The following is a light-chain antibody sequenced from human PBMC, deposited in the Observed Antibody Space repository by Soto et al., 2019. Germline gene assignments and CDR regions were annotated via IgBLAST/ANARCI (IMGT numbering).Light chain of an antibody. V-gene: IGKV3-20*01. Sequence: VLTQSPGTLSLSPGEIATLSFSAGQSVSSGYLAWYQQKSRQAPRLLIYATYTRATSIPDRFSRSGSGTDYSLTISRLKPEDFAVYYCQQYGPSPLYTFGQGTKLEIK. CDR1: QSVSSGY. CDR3: QQYGPSPLYT. J-gene: IGKJ2*01. CDR2: ATY.